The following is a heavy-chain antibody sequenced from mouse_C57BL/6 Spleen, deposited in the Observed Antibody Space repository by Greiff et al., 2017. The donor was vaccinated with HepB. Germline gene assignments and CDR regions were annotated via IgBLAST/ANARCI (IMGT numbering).Heavy chain of an antibody. Sequence: VQLQQSGPELVKPGASVKISCKASGYTFTDYYMNWVKQSHGKSLEWIGDINPNNGGTSYNQKFKGKATLTVDKSSSTAYMELRSLTSEDSAVYYCAREDWYWGQGTLVTVSA. CDR1: GYTFTDYY. D-gene: IGHD4-1*01. CDR3: AREDWY. J-gene: IGHJ3*01. V-gene: IGHV1-26*01. CDR2: INPNNGGT.